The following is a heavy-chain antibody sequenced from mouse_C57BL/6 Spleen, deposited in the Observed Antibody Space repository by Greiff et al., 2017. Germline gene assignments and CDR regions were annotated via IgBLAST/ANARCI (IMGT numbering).Heavy chain of an antibody. J-gene: IGHJ1*03. CDR1: GFTFSSYA. CDR3: ARGGYYGSSYGYFDG. Sequence: EVKLMASGGGLVKPGGSLKLSCAASGFTFSSYAMSWVRQTPEKRLEWVATISDGGSYTYYPDNVKGRFTISRDNAKNNLYLQMSHLKSEDTAMYYCARGGYYGSSYGYFDGWGTGTTVTVSS. V-gene: IGHV5-4*03. D-gene: IGHD1-1*01. CDR2: ISDGGSYT.